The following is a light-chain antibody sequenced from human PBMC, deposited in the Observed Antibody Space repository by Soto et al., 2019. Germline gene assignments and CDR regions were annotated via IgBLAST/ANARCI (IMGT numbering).Light chain of an antibody. CDR2: GNS. J-gene: IGLJ2*01. V-gene: IGLV1-40*01. CDR3: QSYDSSLSGYVV. Sequence: QAVVTQPPSVSGAPGQRVTISCTGSSSYIGAGFDVHWYQQLPGTAPKLLMYGNSNRPSGVPDRFSGSKSGTSASLAITGLQAEDEADYYCQSYDSSLSGYVVFGGGTKVTVL. CDR1: SSYIGAGFD.